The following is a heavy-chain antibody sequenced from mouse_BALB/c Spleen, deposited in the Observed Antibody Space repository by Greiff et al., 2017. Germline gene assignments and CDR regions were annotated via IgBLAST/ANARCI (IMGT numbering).Heavy chain of an antibody. V-gene: IGHV1S81*02. CDR3: ARNGEWWYFDV. CDR1: GYTFTSYW. J-gene: IGHJ1*01. Sequence: VQLQQPWAELVKPGASVKLSCKASGYTFTSYWMHWVKQRPGQGLEWIGEINPSNGRTNYNEKFKSKATLTVDKSSSTAYMQLSSLTSEDSAVYYCARNGEWWYFDVWGAGTTVTVSS. CDR2: INPSNGRT.